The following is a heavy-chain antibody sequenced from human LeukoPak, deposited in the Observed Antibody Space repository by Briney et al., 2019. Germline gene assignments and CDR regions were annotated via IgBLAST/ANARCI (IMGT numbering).Heavy chain of an antibody. Sequence: GASVKVSCKASGYTFTSYAMHWVRQAPGQRLEWMGWINAGNGNTKYSQKFQGRVTITRDTSASTAYMELSSLRSEDTAVYYCARVAMVRGVMIGYYYYGMDVWGQGTTVTVSS. CDR2: INAGNGNT. V-gene: IGHV1-3*01. J-gene: IGHJ6*02. CDR3: ARVAMVRGVMIGYYYYGMDV. D-gene: IGHD3-10*01. CDR1: GYTFTSYA.